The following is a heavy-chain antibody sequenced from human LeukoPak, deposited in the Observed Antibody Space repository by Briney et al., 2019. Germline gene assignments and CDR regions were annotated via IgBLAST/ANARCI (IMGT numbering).Heavy chain of an antibody. J-gene: IGHJ4*02. V-gene: IGHV3-21*01. CDR2: ISSSSSYI. CDR3: ARDRGGSWTTTFDY. D-gene: IGHD2-15*01. Sequence: GGSLRLSCAASGFTFSSYSMNWVRQAPGKGLEWVSSISSSSSYIYYADSVKGGFTISRDNAKHSLYLQMNSLRAEDTAVYYCARDRGGSWTTTFDYWGQGTLVTVSS. CDR1: GFTFSSYS.